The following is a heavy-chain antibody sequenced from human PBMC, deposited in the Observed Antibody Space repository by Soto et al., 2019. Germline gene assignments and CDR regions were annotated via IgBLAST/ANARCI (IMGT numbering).Heavy chain of an antibody. Sequence: GGSLRLSCAASGFTFSSYAMHWVRQAPGKGLEYVSAISSNGGSTYYANSVKGRFTISRDNSKNTLYLQMGSLRAEDMAVYYCARAGTGTTGYAFDIWGQGTMVTVSS. CDR3: ARAGTGTTGYAFDI. D-gene: IGHD1-1*01. CDR1: GFTFSSYA. V-gene: IGHV3-64*01. J-gene: IGHJ3*02. CDR2: ISSNGGST.